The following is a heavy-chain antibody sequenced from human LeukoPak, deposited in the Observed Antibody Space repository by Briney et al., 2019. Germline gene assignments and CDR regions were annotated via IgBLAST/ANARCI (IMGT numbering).Heavy chain of an antibody. Sequence: GESLQISCKGSGYRFTSYWIGWVRQLPGKGLEWMGIIYPHDSETRYSPSFQGQVIISADRSINTAYLQWSSLKASNTAMYYCARSFVAGVGWYYGMDVWGQGTTVTVSS. CDR3: ARSFVAGVGWYYGMDV. J-gene: IGHJ6*02. D-gene: IGHD6-19*01. CDR1: GYRFTSYW. V-gene: IGHV5-51*01. CDR2: IYPHDSET.